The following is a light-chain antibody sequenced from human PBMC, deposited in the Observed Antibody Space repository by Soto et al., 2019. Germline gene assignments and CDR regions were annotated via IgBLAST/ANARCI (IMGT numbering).Light chain of an antibody. CDR3: QQYGSSPLA. CDR1: QSVSRSY. Sequence: EIVLTQAPGTLSWSPGERATLSCRASQSVSRSYGAWYLQKSGQAPRLLIYGASSRATGIPDRFSGSGSGTDFTLTISRLEHEDVAVYYCQQYGSSPLAFGQGNKLEIK. J-gene: IGKJ2*01. V-gene: IGKV3-20*01. CDR2: GAS.